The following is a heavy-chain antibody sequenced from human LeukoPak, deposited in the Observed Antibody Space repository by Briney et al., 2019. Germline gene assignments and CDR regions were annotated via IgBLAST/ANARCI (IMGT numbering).Heavy chain of an antibody. CDR2: IYYSGST. Sequence: SETLSLTCTVSGGSISSGGYYWSWIRQHPGKGLEWIGYIYYSGSTYYYPSLKSRVTISVDTSKNQFSLKLSSVTAADTVVYYCARQRRYYYYGMDVWGQGTTVTVSS. V-gene: IGHV4-31*03. CDR1: GGSISSGGYY. CDR3: ARQRRYYYYGMDV. J-gene: IGHJ6*02.